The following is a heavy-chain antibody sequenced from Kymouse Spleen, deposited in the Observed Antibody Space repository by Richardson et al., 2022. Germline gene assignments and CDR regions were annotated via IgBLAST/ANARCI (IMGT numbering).Heavy chain of an antibody. J-gene: IGHJ4*02. CDR2: IWYDGSNK. Sequence: QVQLVESGGGVVQPGRSLRLSCAASGFTFSSYGMHWVRQAPGKGLEWVAVIWYDGSNKYYADSVKGRFTISRDNSKNTLYLQMNSLRAEDTAVYYCARECGYSYGYYFDYWGQGTLVTVSS. CDR1: GFTFSSYG. V-gene: IGHV3-33*01. CDR3: ARECGYSYGYYFDY. D-gene: IGHD5-18,IGHD5-18*01.